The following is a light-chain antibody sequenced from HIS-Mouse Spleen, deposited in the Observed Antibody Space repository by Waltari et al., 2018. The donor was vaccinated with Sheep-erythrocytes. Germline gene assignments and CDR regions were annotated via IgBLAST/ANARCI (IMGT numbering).Light chain of an antibody. J-gene: IGKJ4*01. Sequence: DIVMTQTPLSSPVTLGQPASISCRSSQSLVHSDGNTYLSCLQQRPGQPPRLLIYKISKRFSGVPDRFSGSGSGTDFTLTISSLQPEDFATYYCQQSYSTPPLTFGGGTKVEIK. V-gene: IGKV2-24*01. CDR3: QQSYSTPPLT. CDR2: KIS. CDR1: QSLVHSDGNTY.